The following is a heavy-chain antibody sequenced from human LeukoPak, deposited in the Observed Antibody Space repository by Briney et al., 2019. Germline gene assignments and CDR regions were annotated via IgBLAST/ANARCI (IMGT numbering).Heavy chain of an antibody. D-gene: IGHD5-18*01. CDR2: ISSGGGTI. Sequence: GGSLRLSCAASGFTFSDYYMSWIRQAPGKGLEWVSYISSGGGTIYYADSVKGRFTISRDNAKNSLYLQMNSLRAEDTAVYYCVRLIYSYGCDYWGQGTLVTVSS. CDR3: VRLIYSYGCDY. V-gene: IGHV3-11*01. J-gene: IGHJ4*02. CDR1: GFTFSDYY.